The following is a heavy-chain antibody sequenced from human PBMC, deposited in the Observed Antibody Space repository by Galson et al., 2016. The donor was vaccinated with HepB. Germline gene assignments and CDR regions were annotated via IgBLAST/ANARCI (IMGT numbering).Heavy chain of an antibody. V-gene: IGHV3-33*01. CDR3: ARDRFPRVTRWRNWFDP. CDR1: GFTFSSYG. CDR2: LWYDGTHK. Sequence: SLRLSCAASGFTFSSYGMHWVRQAPGKGLEWVAILWYDGTHKYYADSVKGRFTVSRDNSKNTLYLQMNSLRAEDTAVYYCARDRFPRVTRWRNWFDPWGQGTLVTVSS. J-gene: IGHJ5*02. D-gene: IGHD2-21*02.